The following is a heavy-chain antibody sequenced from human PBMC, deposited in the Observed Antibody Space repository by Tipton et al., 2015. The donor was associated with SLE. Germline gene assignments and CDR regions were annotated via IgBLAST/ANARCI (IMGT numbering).Heavy chain of an antibody. CDR1: GGSISSSSYY. CDR3: ARGGEAVAGTSYFQH. V-gene: IGHV4-39*07. CDR2: IYYSGST. D-gene: IGHD6-19*01. J-gene: IGHJ1*01. Sequence: TLSLTCTVSGGSISSSSYYWGWIRQPPGKGLEWIGSIYYSGSTYYNPSLKSRVTISVDTSKSQFSLKLSSVTAADTAVYYCARGGEAVAGTSYFQHWGQGTLVTVSS.